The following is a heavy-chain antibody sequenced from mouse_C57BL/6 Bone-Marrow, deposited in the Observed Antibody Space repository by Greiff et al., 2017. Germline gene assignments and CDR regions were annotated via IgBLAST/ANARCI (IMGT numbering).Heavy chain of an antibody. CDR2: ISDGGSYT. V-gene: IGHV5-4*01. CDR1: GFTFSSYA. D-gene: IGHD2-5*01. CDR3: ARDYSNYEDAY. Sequence: EVMLVESGGGLVKPGGSLKLSCAASGFTFSSYAMSWVRQTPEKRLEWVATISDGGSYTYYPDNVKGRFTISRDNAKNNLYLQMSHLKSEDTAMYYCARDYSNYEDAYWGQGTLVTVSA. J-gene: IGHJ3*01.